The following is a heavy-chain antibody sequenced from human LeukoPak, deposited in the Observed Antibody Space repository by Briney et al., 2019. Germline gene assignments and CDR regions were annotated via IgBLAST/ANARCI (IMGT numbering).Heavy chain of an antibody. D-gene: IGHD3-22*01. Sequence: QTGGSLRLSCAASGFTVSNYAMSWVRQAPGKGLEWVSNISGGGGSPYYADSVKGRFTISRDNSKNTLYLQMNSLRAADTAVYYCEKGRGSGYYNYFEYWGQGTLVTVSA. J-gene: IGHJ4*02. CDR2: ISGGGGSP. CDR3: EKGRGSGYYNYFEY. V-gene: IGHV3-23*01. CDR1: GFTVSNYA.